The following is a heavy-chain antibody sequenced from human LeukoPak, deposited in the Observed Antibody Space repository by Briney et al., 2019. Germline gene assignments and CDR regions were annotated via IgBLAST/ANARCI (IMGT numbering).Heavy chain of an antibody. CDR3: ARGGYCSGGSCYYLDY. V-gene: IGHV3-30-3*01. Sequence: GGSLRLSCAASGFTFSSYAMHWVRQAPGKGLEWVAVISYDGSNKYYADSVKGRFTISRDNSKNTLYLQMNSLRAEDTAVYYCARGGYCSGGSCYYLDYWGQGTLVTVSS. CDR2: ISYDGSNK. J-gene: IGHJ4*02. D-gene: IGHD2-15*01. CDR1: GFTFSSYA.